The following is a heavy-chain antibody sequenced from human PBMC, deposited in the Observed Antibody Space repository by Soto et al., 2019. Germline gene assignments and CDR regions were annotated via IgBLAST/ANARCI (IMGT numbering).Heavy chain of an antibody. V-gene: IGHV4-34*01. CDR2: INHSGST. CDR1: GGSFSGYY. D-gene: IGHD5-18*01. Sequence: PSETLSLTCAVYGGSFSGYYWGWIRQPPGKGLEWIGEINHSGSTNYNPSLKSRVTMSVDTSKNQFSLKLSSVTAADTAVYYCARIYSGYNFGSGWGQGTLVTVSS. CDR3: ARIYSGYNFGSG. J-gene: IGHJ1*01.